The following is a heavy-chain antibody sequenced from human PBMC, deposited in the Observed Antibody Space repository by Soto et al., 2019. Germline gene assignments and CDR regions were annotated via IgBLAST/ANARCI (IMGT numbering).Heavy chain of an antibody. CDR2: IYYSGST. V-gene: IGHV4-59*12. CDR1: GGSISSYY. Sequence: SETLSLTCTVSGGSISSYYWSWIRQPPGKGLEWIGYIYYSGSTNYNPSPKSRVTISVDTSKNQLSLKLSSVTAADTAVYYCARDRLVTKRGVHNWFDPWGQGTLVTVSS. D-gene: IGHD2-21*02. J-gene: IGHJ5*02. CDR3: ARDRLVTKRGVHNWFDP.